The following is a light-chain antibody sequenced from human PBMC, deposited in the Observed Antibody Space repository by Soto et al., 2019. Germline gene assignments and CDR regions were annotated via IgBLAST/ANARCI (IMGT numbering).Light chain of an antibody. CDR1: SSDVGGYNY. CDR2: DVS. Sequence: QSVLTQPASMSGSPGQPITISCTGTSSDVGGYNYVSWYQQHPGKAPKVMIYDVSNRPSGVSNRFSGSKSGNTASLTISGLQAEDEADYYCGSYTTSSTLYVFGTGTQLTVL. J-gene: IGLJ1*01. V-gene: IGLV2-14*01. CDR3: GSYTTSSTLYV.